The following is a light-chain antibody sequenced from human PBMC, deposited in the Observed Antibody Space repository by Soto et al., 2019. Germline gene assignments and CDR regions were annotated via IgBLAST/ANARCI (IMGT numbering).Light chain of an antibody. V-gene: IGKV3-20*01. CDR1: QSVSSSY. J-gene: IGKJ2*01. Sequence: EIVLTQSPGTLSLSPGERATLSCRASQSVSSSYLAWYQQKPGQAPRLLIYAASTRATGIPDRFSGSGSGTYFTLTISRLEAEDFAVYHCQQLGMTPYTFGQGTKLEIK. CDR3: QQLGMTPYT. CDR2: AAS.